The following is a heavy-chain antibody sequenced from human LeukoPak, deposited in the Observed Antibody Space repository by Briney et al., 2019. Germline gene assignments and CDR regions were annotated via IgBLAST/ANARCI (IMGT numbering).Heavy chain of an antibody. J-gene: IGHJ4*02. CDR1: GGSISSSGYY. V-gene: IGHV4-39*01. D-gene: IGHD5-24*01. CDR2: INYSGTT. Sequence: SETLSLTCTASGGSISSSGYYWGWIRQPPGKGLEWIASINYSGTTYYNPSLKSRVTISEDRTKNQFSLKLSSVTAADTAVYYCARLRDGRWLLEYWGQGTLVTVSS. CDR3: ARLRDGRWLLEY.